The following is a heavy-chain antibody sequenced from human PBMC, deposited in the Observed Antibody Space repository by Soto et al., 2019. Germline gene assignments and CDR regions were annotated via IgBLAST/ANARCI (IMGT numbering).Heavy chain of an antibody. V-gene: IGHV4-59*01. D-gene: IGHD2-15*01. Sequence: SETLSLTCTVSGGSISSYYWSWIRQPPGKGLEWIGYIYYSGSTNYNPSLKSRVTISVDTSKNQFSLKLSSVTAADTAVYYCARGFDCSGGSCYGEEYWGQGTLVTVSS. CDR1: GGSISSYY. J-gene: IGHJ4*02. CDR2: IYYSGST. CDR3: ARGFDCSGGSCYGEEY.